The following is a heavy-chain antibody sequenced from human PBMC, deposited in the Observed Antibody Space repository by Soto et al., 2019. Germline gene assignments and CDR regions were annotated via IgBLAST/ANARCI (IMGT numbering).Heavy chain of an antibody. V-gene: IGHV4-39*01. CDR2: VYYRGRI. D-gene: IGHD2-8*01. J-gene: IGHJ4*02. CDR3: VSQRISVLTRPYFDY. CDR1: GGSVSNSNYY. Sequence: PSETRSLTCTVSGGSVSNSNYYCGWIRQSPGKGLERIGSVYYRGRIYSKSSVKSRVTIAVDTSKHQCSRNLNSVTASDPAVYFCVSQRISVLTRPYFDYWGPGALVPVSS.